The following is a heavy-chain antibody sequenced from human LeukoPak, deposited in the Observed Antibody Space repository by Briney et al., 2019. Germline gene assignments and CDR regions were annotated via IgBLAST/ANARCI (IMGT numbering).Heavy chain of an antibody. V-gene: IGHV4-34*01. CDR3: GRGDEYSYGYGC. J-gene: IGHJ4*02. CDR1: GGSFSGYY. CDR2: INHSGST. Sequence: PSETLSLTCAVYGGSFSGYYWSWIRQPPGKGLEWIGEINHSGSTNYNPSLKSRVTISVDTSKNQFSLKLRSVPAADTAVYDGGRGDEYSYGYGCWGQGTLVTASS. D-gene: IGHD5-18*01.